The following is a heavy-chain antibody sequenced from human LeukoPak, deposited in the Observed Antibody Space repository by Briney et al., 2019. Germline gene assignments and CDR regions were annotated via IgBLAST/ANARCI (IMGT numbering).Heavy chain of an antibody. CDR2: IRYDGSNK. D-gene: IGHD2-2*01. J-gene: IGHJ3*02. V-gene: IGHV3-30*02. Sequence: GGSLRLSCAASGFTFSSYGMHWVRQAPGKGLGWVAFIRYDGSNKYYADSVKGRFTISRDNSKNTLYLQMNSLRAEDTAVYYCARDGAAIMVGVFQRDAFDIWGQGTMVTVSS. CDR3: ARDGAAIMVGVFQRDAFDI. CDR1: GFTFSSYG.